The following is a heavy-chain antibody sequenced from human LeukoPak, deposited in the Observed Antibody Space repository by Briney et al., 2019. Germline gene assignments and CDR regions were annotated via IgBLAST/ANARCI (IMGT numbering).Heavy chain of an antibody. Sequence: HPGGSLRLSCAASGFTFTTYWMSWVRQVPGKGLEWVANIKKDGSETYYVDSVKGRFTISRDNSKNTLYLQMNSLRAEDTAVYYCAKDGILLWFGELYYWGQGTLVTVSS. J-gene: IGHJ4*02. V-gene: IGHV3-7*03. CDR1: GFTFTTYW. D-gene: IGHD3-10*01. CDR2: IKKDGSET. CDR3: AKDGILLWFGELYY.